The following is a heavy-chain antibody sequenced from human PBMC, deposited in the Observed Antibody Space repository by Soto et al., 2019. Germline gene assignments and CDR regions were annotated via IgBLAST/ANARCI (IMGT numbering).Heavy chain of an antibody. J-gene: IGHJ4*02. Sequence: GGSLKLSCAVSGFNFDKAWMSWVGQGPGKGLEWVARIKAKSEGGTTDYAAPVKDRFTISRDDSENTLYLQMNSLKTEDTAVYYCTPGVRQAYCGGDCYSFDYWGQGT. V-gene: IGHV3-15*01. CDR2: IKAKSEGGTT. CDR1: GFNFDKAW. CDR3: TPGVRQAYCGGDCYSFDY. D-gene: IGHD2-21*02.